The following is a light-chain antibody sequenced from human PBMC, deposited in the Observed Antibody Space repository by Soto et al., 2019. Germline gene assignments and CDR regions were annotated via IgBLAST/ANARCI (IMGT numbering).Light chain of an antibody. CDR2: EVS. Sequence: QSALTQPASVSGSPGQSITICCTGTSSDGGGYNYVSWYQQHPGKAPKLMIYEVSNRPSGVSNRFSGSKSGNTASLTISGLQAEDEADYYCSSYTSSSTYVFGTGTKLTVL. CDR3: SSYTSSSTYV. CDR1: SSDGGGYNY. J-gene: IGLJ1*01. V-gene: IGLV2-14*01.